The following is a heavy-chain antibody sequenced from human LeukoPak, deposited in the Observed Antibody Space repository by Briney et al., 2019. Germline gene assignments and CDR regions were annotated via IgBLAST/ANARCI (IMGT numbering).Heavy chain of an antibody. D-gene: IGHD4-11*01. V-gene: IGHV4-59*12. CDR3: ARGLKIYIPGYSNGYYYYGMDV. CDR2: IYYSGST. Sequence: SETLSLTCTVSGGSISSYYWSWIRQPPGKGLEWIGYIYYSGSTNYNPSPKSRVTISVDTSKNQFSLKLSSVTAADTAVYYCARGLKIYIPGYSNGYYYYGMDVWGQGTTVTVSS. CDR1: GGSISSYY. J-gene: IGHJ6*02.